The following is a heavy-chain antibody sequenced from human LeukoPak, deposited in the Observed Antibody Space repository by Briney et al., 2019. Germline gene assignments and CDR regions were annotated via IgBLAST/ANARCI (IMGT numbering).Heavy chain of an antibody. J-gene: IGHJ4*02. Sequence: GGSLRLSCAASGFTFSSYSMNWVGQAPGKGLEWVSSISSSSSYIYYADSVKSRFTISRDNAKNSLYLQMNSLRAEDTAVYYCARGGIAVAGTPFDYWGQGTLVTVSS. CDR2: ISSSSSYI. CDR3: ARGGIAVAGTPFDY. D-gene: IGHD6-19*01. V-gene: IGHV3-21*01. CDR1: GFTFSSYS.